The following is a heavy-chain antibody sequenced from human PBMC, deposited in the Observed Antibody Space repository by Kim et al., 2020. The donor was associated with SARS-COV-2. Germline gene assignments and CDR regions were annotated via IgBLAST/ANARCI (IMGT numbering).Heavy chain of an antibody. J-gene: IGHJ4*02. V-gene: IGHV1-69*01. Sequence: YAQKFQGRVTSTADESTRPAYMELSSLRSEDTAVYYCAREEVVPAAMVVYWGQGTLVTVSS. D-gene: IGHD2-2*01. CDR3: AREEVVPAAMVVY.